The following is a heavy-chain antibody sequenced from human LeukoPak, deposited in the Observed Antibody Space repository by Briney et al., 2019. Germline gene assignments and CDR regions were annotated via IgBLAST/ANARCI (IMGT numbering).Heavy chain of an antibody. D-gene: IGHD4-17*01. V-gene: IGHV1-24*01. J-gene: IGHJ3*02. CDR2: FDPEDGET. Sequence: ASVKVSCKASGYTFTSYGISWVRQAPGKGLEWMGGFDPEDGETIYAQKFQGRVTMTEDTSTDTAYMELSSLRSEDTAVYYCATDNDYGDYLDAFDIWGQGTMVTVSS. CDR3: ATDNDYGDYLDAFDI. CDR1: GYTFTSYG.